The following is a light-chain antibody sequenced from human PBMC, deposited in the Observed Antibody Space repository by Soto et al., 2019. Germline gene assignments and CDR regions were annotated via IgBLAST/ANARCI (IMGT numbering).Light chain of an antibody. CDR1: QSINIY. V-gene: IGKV3-11*01. CDR2: DAS. CDR3: QQRYSWPLT. J-gene: IGKJ4*01. Sequence: EIVLTQSPAALSLSPGGRATHSCRVSQSINIYLAWYQQKLGQAPRLLIHDASIRATGIPARFSGSGSGTDFALTISSLEPEDFGVYYCQQRYSWPLTFCGGTKVEIK.